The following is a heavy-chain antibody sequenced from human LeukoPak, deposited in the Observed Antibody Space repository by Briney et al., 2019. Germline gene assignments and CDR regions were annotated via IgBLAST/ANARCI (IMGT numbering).Heavy chain of an antibody. Sequence: SETLSLTCAVHGGSFSGYYWSWIRQPPGKGLEWIGEINHSGSTNYNPSLKSRVTISVDTSKNQFSLNLYSVTAADTAVYYCARHYYGSGINWFDPWGQGTLVTVSS. CDR1: GGSFSGYY. CDR2: INHSGST. J-gene: IGHJ5*02. CDR3: ARHYYGSGINWFDP. V-gene: IGHV4-34*01. D-gene: IGHD3-10*01.